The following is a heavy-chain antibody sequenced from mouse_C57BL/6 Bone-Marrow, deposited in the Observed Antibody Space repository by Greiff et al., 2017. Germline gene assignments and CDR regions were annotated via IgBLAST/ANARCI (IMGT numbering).Heavy chain of an antibody. V-gene: IGHV1-61*01. D-gene: IGHD2-5*01. J-gene: IGHJ2*01. CDR1: GYTFTSYW. CDR2: IYPSDSET. Sequence: QVQLQQPGAELVRPGSSVKLSCKASGYTFTSYWMDWVKQRPGQGLEWIGNIYPSDSETNYNQKFKDKAKLTVEKSSSTASMQLSSLPSEDSSVYYCARKSNYEDYWGQGTTLTVSS. CDR3: ARKSNYEDY.